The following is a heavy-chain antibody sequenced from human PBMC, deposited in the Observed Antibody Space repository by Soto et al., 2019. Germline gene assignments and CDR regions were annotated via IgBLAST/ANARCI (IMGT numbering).Heavy chain of an antibody. Sequence: EVQLVQSGAELKKPGESLKISCKASGYSFSTYWIGWVRQMPGKGLEWMGIIYPGDSDTRYSPSFEGQVTISADKSINTAYLQWSSLRASDTAMYYCSRHGLTEDYFWTGDYQYGMDAWGQGTTVTVSS. J-gene: IGHJ6*02. CDR3: SRHGLTEDYFWTGDYQYGMDA. D-gene: IGHD3-3*01. CDR1: GYSFSTYW. CDR2: IYPGDSDT. V-gene: IGHV5-51*01.